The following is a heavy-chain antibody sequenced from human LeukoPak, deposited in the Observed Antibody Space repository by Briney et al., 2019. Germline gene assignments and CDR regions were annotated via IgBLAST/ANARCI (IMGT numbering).Heavy chain of an antibody. V-gene: IGHV3-48*01. CDR2: ISSSSSTI. CDR3: ARDLPSSWYYFDY. J-gene: IGHJ4*02. Sequence: GGSLRLSCAASGFTFSSYSMNWVRQAPGKGLEWVSYISSSSSTIYYADSVKGRFTISRDNAKNSLYLQMNSLRAEDTAVYYCARDLPSSWYYFDYWGRGTLVTVSS. CDR1: GFTFSSYS. D-gene: IGHD2-2*01.